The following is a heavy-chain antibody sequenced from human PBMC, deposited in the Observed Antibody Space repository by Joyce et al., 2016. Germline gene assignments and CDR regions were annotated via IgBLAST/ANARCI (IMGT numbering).Heavy chain of an antibody. D-gene: IGHD2-21*02. CDR1: GYTFTSCV. CDR3: ATPAGGAWLDY. J-gene: IGHJ4*02. Sequence: QVQLVQSGAEMRNPGASVKLSCKTSGYTFTSCVIHWVRQAPGQGVEWMGWINAGSGYTKYSEKLQERVTITRDTSASTVFMELGSLKSEDTAVYFCATPAGGAWLDYWGQGTLVTVSS. CDR2: INAGSGYT. V-gene: IGHV1-3*01.